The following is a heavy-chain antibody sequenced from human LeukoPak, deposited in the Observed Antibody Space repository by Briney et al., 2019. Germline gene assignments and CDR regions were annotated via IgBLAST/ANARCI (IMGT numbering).Heavy chain of an antibody. V-gene: IGHV4-34*01. CDR3: ARGCERRGGSCYSFRPCLDY. J-gene: IGHJ4*02. CDR1: GGSFSGYY. Sequence: SETLSLTCAVYGGSFSGYYWSWIRQPPGKGLEWIGEINHSGSTNYNPSLKSRVTISVDTSKNQFSLKLSSVTAADTAVYYCARGCERRGGSCYSFRPCLDYWGQGTLVTVSS. D-gene: IGHD2-15*01. CDR2: INHSGST.